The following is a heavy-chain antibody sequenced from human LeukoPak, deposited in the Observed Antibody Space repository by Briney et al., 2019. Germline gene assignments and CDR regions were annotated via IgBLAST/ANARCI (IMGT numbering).Heavy chain of an antibody. CDR2: INPNSGGT. CDR1: GYTFTGYY. Sequence: GASVKVSCKASGYTFTGYYMHWVRQAPGQGLEWMGWINPNSGGTNYAQKFQGRVTMTGDTSISTAYMELSRLRSDDTAVYYCARDWGFGAYYYYMDVWGKGTTVTISS. V-gene: IGHV1-2*02. D-gene: IGHD3-10*01. J-gene: IGHJ6*03. CDR3: ARDWGFGAYYYYMDV.